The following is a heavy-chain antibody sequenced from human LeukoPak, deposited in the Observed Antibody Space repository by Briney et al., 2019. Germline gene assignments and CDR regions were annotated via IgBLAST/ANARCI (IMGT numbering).Heavy chain of an antibody. D-gene: IGHD7-27*01. V-gene: IGHV3-21*01. Sequence: GGSLRLSCAASGFTFSSYSMNWVRQAPGKGLEWVSSISSSSSYIYYADSVKGRFTISRDNAKNSLYLQMNSLRVDDTAVYFCSRKGSHWVLLVDHWGEGIQVTVSS. CDR2: ISSSSSYI. CDR3: SRKGSHWVLLVDH. CDR1: GFTFSSYS. J-gene: IGHJ4*02.